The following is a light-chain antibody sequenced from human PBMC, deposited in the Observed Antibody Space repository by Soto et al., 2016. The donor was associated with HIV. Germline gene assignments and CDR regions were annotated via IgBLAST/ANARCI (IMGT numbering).Light chain of an antibody. CDR2: AAS. J-gene: IGKJ2*01. V-gene: IGKV1-8*01. Sequence: AIRMTQSPSSFSASTGDRVTITCRASQGISSYLAWYQQKPGKAPKLLIYAASTLQSGVPSRFSGSGSGTDFTLTISCLQSEDFATYYCQQYTTYPVTFGQGTKVEIK. CDR1: QGISSY. CDR3: QQYTTYPVT.